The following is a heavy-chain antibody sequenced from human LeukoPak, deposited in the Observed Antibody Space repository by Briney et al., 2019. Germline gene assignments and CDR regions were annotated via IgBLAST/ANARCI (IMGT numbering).Heavy chain of an antibody. CDR1: GFTFSSYA. J-gene: IGHJ4*02. CDR2: ISGSGGST. D-gene: IGHD2-15*01. Sequence: PGGSLRLSCAASGFTFSSYAMSWVRQAPGKGLEWVSAISGSGGSTYYADSVKGRFTISRDNSKNTLYLQMNSLGAEDTAVYYCANEPLRMGYFDYWGQGTPVTVSS. V-gene: IGHV3-23*01. CDR3: ANEPLRMGYFDY.